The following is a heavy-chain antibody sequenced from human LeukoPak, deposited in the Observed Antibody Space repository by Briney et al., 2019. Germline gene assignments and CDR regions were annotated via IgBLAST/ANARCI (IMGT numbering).Heavy chain of an antibody. Sequence: GGSLRLSCAASGFTFSSYAMSWVRQAPGKGLEWVAGISGSGGSTNYADSVKGRFTISRDNPKNTLYLHMNSLRPEDTAVYFCAKRGVVIRVILVGFHQEASYFDSWGQGALVTVSS. D-gene: IGHD3-22*01. CDR3: AKRGVVIRVILVGFHQEASYFDS. V-gene: IGHV3-23*01. J-gene: IGHJ4*02. CDR2: ISGSGGST. CDR1: GFTFSSYA.